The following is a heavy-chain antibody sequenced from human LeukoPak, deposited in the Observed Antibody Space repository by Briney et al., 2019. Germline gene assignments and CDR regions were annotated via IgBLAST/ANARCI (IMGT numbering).Heavy chain of an antibody. D-gene: IGHD1-1*01. J-gene: IGHJ4*02. CDR3: QSRSGDY. CDR1: GGSLSGYY. CDR2: INHSGST. V-gene: IGHV4-34*01. Sequence: SETLSLTCAVYGGSLSGYYWSWIRQPPGKGLEWIGEINHSGSTNYNPSLKSRVTISVDTSKNQFSLKLSSVTAADTAVYYCQSRSGDYWGQGTLVTVSS.